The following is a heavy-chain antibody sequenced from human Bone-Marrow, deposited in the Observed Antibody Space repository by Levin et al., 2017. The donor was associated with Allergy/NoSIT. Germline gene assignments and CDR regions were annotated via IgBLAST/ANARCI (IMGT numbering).Heavy chain of an antibody. Sequence: QSGGSLRLSCTASGFTFGDYAMSWFRQAPGKGLEWVGFIISKAYGGTTEYAASVKGRFTISRDDSKSIAYLQMNSLKTEDTAVYYCTREMITIFGVGNQLNFDYWGQGTLVTVSS. CDR3: TREMITIFGVGNQLNFDY. CDR2: IISKAYGGTT. V-gene: IGHV3-49*03. J-gene: IGHJ4*02. CDR1: GFTFGDYA. D-gene: IGHD3-3*01.